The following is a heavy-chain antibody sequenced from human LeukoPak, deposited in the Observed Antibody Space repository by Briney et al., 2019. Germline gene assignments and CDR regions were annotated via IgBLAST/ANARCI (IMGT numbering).Heavy chain of an antibody. D-gene: IGHD6-13*01. Sequence: GGSLRLSCAASGFTFSSYGMHWVRQAPGKGLEWAAVISYDGSNKYYADSVKGRFTISRDNSKNTLYLQMNSLRAEDTAVYYCANDEPYSSSWSGDYYGMDVWGKGTTVTVSS. J-gene: IGHJ6*04. V-gene: IGHV3-30*18. CDR1: GFTFSSYG. CDR2: ISYDGSNK. CDR3: ANDEPYSSSWSGDYYGMDV.